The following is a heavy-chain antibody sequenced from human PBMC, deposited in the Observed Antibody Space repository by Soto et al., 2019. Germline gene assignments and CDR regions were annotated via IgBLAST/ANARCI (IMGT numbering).Heavy chain of an antibody. Sequence: PSDTLSLTCTVSGASISYGGFSWSWIRQSPGKGLEWIGYISHLENTYLHPSFKSRLTMSIDRTRNQFSLKLSSVTAADMAVYYCARGGGYDSFDYWGQGVLVTVSS. V-gene: IGHV4-30-2*06. CDR1: GASISYGGFS. CDR2: ISHLENT. J-gene: IGHJ4*02. D-gene: IGHD5-12*01. CDR3: ARGGGYDSFDY.